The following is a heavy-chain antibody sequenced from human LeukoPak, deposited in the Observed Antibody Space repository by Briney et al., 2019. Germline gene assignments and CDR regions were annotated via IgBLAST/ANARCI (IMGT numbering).Heavy chain of an antibody. CDR3: AKDFYGGNALYYFDY. J-gene: IGHJ4*02. CDR1: GFSFSNYE. D-gene: IGHD4-23*01. Sequence: PGGSLRLSCAASGFSFSNYEMNWVRQAPGKGLEWVSHISSSGTTIYYVDSVKGRFTISRDNAKNSLYLQMNSLRAEDTALYYCAKDFYGGNALYYFDYWGQGTLVTVSS. V-gene: IGHV3-48*03. CDR2: ISSSGTTI.